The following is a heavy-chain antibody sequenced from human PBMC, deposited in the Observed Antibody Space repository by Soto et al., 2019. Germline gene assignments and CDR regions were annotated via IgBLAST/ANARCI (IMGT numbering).Heavy chain of an antibody. Sequence: QVQLVQSGPEVKKPGASVKVSCKTSGYTFTSYGISWVRQAPGQGLEWMGWISAYNGNTNYAQKLQGRVTMTTDTXXSTDYMELRSLRSDDTAVYYCARDKLPTYYSPPDYWGQGTLVTVSS. J-gene: IGHJ4*02. CDR1: GYTFTSYG. V-gene: IGHV1-18*01. CDR2: ISAYNGNT. D-gene: IGHD1-26*01. CDR3: ARDKLPTYYSPPDY.